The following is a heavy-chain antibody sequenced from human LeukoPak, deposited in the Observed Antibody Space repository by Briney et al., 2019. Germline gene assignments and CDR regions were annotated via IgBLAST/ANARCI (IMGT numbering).Heavy chain of an antibody. D-gene: IGHD3-10*01. CDR1: GDSINSSSYF. Sequence: PSETLSLTCTVSGDSINSSSYFWGWIRQPPGKGLEWIGSINYSGSTYYNPSLRSRFTLSVDTSKNQFSLNLSSVTAADTAVYYCARNHGSGRGEWFDPWGQGTLVTVSS. CDR3: ARNHGSGRGEWFDP. CDR2: INYSGST. J-gene: IGHJ5*02. V-gene: IGHV4-39*07.